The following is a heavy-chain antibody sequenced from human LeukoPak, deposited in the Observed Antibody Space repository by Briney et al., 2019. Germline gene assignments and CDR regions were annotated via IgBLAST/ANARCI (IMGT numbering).Heavy chain of an antibody. CDR3: ARGRFNTYYFDY. Sequence: GGSLRLSCAASGFTSSDYYMSWIRQAPGKGLEWVSYISSTGFTKYYADSVKGRFTISRDNAESSLYLQMNSLRAEDTAVYYCARGRFNTYYFDYWGQGTLVTVSS. CDR2: ISSTGFTK. D-gene: IGHD3-10*01. CDR1: GFTSSDYY. V-gene: IGHV3-11*01. J-gene: IGHJ4*02.